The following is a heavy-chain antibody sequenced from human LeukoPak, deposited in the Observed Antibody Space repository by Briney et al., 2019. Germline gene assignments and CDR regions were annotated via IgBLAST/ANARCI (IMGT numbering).Heavy chain of an antibody. CDR2: MNPNSGNT. J-gene: IGHJ4*02. D-gene: IGHD3-10*01. CDR3: AKAFKYYGSGSYGIDY. CDR1: GYTFTSYD. Sequence: ASVKVSCKASGYTFTSYDINWVRQATGQGLEWMGWMNPNSGNTGYAQKFQGRVTITRNTSISTAYMELSSLRSEDTAVYYCAKAFKYYGSGSYGIDYWGQGTLVTVSS. V-gene: IGHV1-8*03.